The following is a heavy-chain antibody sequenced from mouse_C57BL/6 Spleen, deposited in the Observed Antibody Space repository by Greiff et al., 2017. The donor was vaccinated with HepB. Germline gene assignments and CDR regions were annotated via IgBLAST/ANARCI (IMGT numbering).Heavy chain of an antibody. D-gene: IGHD1-2*01. Sequence: EVMLVESGGGLVKPGGSLKLSCAASGFTFSDYGMPWVRQAPEKGLEWVAYISSGSSTIYYADTVKGRFTISRDNAKNTLFLQMTSLRSEDTAMYYCARIWDYGCAMDYWGQGTSVTVSS. CDR3: ARIWDYGCAMDY. CDR1: GFTFSDYG. CDR2: ISSGSSTI. V-gene: IGHV5-17*01. J-gene: IGHJ4*01.